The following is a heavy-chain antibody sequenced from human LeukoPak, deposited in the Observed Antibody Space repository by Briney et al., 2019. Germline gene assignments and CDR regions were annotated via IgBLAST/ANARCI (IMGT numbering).Heavy chain of an antibody. J-gene: IGHJ4*02. CDR3: ARRKYCSGGSCSPVFYY. D-gene: IGHD2-15*01. V-gene: IGHV1-69*04. CDR1: GGTFSSYA. CDR2: IIPILGIA. Sequence: GASVKVSCKASGGTFSSYAISWVRQAPGQGLEWMGRIIPILGIANYAQKFQGRVTMTRNTSISTAYMELSSLRSEDTAVYYCARRKYCSGGSCSPVFYYWGQGTLVTVSS.